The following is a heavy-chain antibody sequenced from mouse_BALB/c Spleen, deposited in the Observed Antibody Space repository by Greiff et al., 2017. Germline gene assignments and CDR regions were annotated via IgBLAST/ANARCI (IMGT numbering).Heavy chain of an antibody. CDR2: INPSNGGT. Sequence: QVQLQQSGAELVKPGASVKLSCKASGYTFTSYYMYWVKQRPGQGLEWIGEINPSNGGTNFNEKFKSKATLTVDKSSSTAYMQLSSLTSEDSAVYYCTRSAGYGPFAYWGQGTLVTVSA. CDR1: GYTFTSYY. V-gene: IGHV1S81*02. CDR3: TRSAGYGPFAY. D-gene: IGHD1-1*02. J-gene: IGHJ3*01.